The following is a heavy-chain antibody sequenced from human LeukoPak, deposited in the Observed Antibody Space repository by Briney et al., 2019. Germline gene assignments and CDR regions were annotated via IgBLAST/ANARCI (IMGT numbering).Heavy chain of an antibody. CDR2: IYPGDSDT. CDR3: ARHGHYGDYENHWGNFDY. CDR1: GYSFTSYW. J-gene: IGHJ4*02. D-gene: IGHD4-17*01. V-gene: IGHV5-51*01. Sequence: PGESLKISCKGSGYSFTSYWIGWVRQMPGKGLEWMGIIYPGDSDTRYSPSFQGQVTISADKSISTAYLQWSSLKASDTAMYYCARHGHYGDYENHWGNFDYWGQGTLVTVSS.